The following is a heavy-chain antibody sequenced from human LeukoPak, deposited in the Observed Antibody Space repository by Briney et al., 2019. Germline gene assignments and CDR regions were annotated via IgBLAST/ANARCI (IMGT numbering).Heavy chain of an antibody. CDR1: GFTFNNYG. V-gene: IGHV3-48*01. Sequence: PGGSLRLSCAASGFTFNNYGMNWVRQAPGKGLEWVSYISGSGSPIYYADSLKGRFTISRDNAKNSLFLQINSLRAEDTAVYYCAELGITMIGGVWGKGTTVTISS. CDR3: AELGITMIGGV. J-gene: IGHJ6*04. D-gene: IGHD3-10*02. CDR2: ISGSGSPI.